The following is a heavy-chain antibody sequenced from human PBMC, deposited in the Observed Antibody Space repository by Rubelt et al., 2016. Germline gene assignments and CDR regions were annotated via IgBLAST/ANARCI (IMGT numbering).Heavy chain of an antibody. CDR3: AKDPYDSSGYHLGEFDY. V-gene: IGHV3-7*01. D-gene: IGHD3-22*01. J-gene: IGHJ4*02. Sequence: EVQLLESGGGLVQPGGSLRLSCAASGFTFSSYWMSWVRQAPGKGLEWVANIKQDGSEKYYVDSVKGRFTISRDNAKNSLYLQMNSLRAEDTAVYYCAKDPYDSSGYHLGEFDYWGQGTLVTVSS. CDR1: GFTFSSYW. CDR2: IKQDGSEK.